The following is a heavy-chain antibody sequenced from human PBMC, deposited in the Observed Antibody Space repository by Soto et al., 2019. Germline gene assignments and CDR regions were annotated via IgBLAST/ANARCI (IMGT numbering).Heavy chain of an antibody. CDR1: GFTFSDFY. D-gene: IGHD4-17*01. Sequence: GGSLRLSCAASGFTFSDFYMSWVRQAPGKGLEWISYISSSGSLIYYADSVKGRFTISRDNANNSLYLQMNSLRVEDTAVYYCVRDPPPVSETVYMDVWGQGKTVTVSS. CDR2: ISSSGSLI. CDR3: VRDPPPVSETVYMDV. V-gene: IGHV3-11*01. J-gene: IGHJ6*02.